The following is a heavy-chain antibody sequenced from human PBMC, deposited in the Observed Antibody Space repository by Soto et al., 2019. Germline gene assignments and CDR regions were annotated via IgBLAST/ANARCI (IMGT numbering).Heavy chain of an antibody. CDR3: ARDPGMATITDGFDD. D-gene: IGHD5-12*01. CDR1: GFTFSSYA. CDR2: ISYDGSNK. V-gene: IGHV3-30-3*01. J-gene: IGHJ4*02. Sequence: SLRLSCAASGFTFSSYAMHWVRQAPGKGLEWVAVISYDGSNKYYADSVKGRFTISRDNSKNTLYLQMNSLRAEDTAVYYCARDPGMATITDGFDDWGQGTLVTVSS.